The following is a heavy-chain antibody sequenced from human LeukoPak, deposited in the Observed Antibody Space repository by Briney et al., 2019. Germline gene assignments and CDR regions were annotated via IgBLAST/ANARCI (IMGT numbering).Heavy chain of an antibody. J-gene: IGHJ4*02. CDR3: ARDRRGDFSVAGTWYY. Sequence: PSETLSLTCTVSGGSVSSGSYYWSWIRQPAGKGLEWIGRMHTSGTTNYNPSLKSRVTISVDTSKNQFSLKLSSVTAADTAVYYCARDRRGDFSVAGTWYYWGQGTLVTVSS. V-gene: IGHV4-61*10. CDR2: MHTSGTT. CDR1: GGSVSSGSYY. D-gene: IGHD6-19*01.